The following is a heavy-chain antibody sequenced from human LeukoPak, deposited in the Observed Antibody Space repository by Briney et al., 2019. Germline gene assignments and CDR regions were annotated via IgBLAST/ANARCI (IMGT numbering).Heavy chain of an antibody. CDR1: GFTLSDYY. V-gene: IGHV3-11*04. J-gene: IGHJ3*02. Sequence: GGALRLSCVASGFTLSDYYMSWTRQAPGRGLEWISFISSSGSTKYYADSVKGRFTISRDTTQNSLYLQMNSLRAEDTAVYYCARAKRNGFDIWGQGTMVTVSS. CDR2: ISSSGSTK. CDR3: ARAKRNGFDI.